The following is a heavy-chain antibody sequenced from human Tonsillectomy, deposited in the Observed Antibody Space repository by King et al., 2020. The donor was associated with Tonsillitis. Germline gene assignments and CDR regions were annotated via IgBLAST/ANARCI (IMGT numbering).Heavy chain of an antibody. CDR2: ISYDGSNK. CDR3: ARDLAHFDL. V-gene: IGHV3-30-3*01. CDR1: GFTFSSYA. Sequence: VQLVESGGGVVQPGRSLRLSCAASGFTFSSYAMHWVRQAPGKGLEWVAVISYDGSNKYYADSVKGRFTISRDNSKNTLYLQMNSLRAEDTAVYYCARDLAHFDLWGRGTLVTVSS. J-gene: IGHJ2*01.